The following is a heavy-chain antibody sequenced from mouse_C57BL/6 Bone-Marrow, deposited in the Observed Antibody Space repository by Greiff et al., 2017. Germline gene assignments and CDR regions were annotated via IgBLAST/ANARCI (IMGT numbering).Heavy chain of an antibody. V-gene: IGHV1-81*01. CDR2: IYPRSGNT. Sequence: QVQLQQSGAELARPGASVKLSCKASGYTFTSYGISWVKQRTGQGLEWIGEIYPRSGNTYYNEKFKGKATLTADKSSSTAYMELRSLTSEDSAVYFCARKGIYGSIYYFAYWGQGTTLTVSS. D-gene: IGHD1-1*01. J-gene: IGHJ2*01. CDR1: GYTFTSYG. CDR3: ARKGIYGSIYYFAY.